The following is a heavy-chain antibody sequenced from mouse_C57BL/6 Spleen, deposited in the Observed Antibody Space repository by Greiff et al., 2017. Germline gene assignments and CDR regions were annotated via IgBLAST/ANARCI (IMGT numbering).Heavy chain of an antibody. CDR3: AKHGEDFQFAY. J-gene: IGHJ3*01. CDR1: GFSLTSYG. V-gene: IGHV2-9*01. CDR2: IWGGGST. Sequence: QVHVKQSGPGLVAPSQSLSITCTVSGFSLTSYGVDWVRQPPGKGLEWLGVIWGGGSTNYNSALMSRLSISKDNSKSQVFLKRNSLQTDDTAMYYCAKHGEDFQFAYWGQGTLVTVSA.